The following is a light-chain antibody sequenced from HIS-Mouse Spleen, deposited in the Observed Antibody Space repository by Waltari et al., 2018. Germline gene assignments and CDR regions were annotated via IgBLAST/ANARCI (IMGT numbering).Light chain of an antibody. CDR2: NVS. J-gene: IGLJ3*02. CDR3: SSYTSSSLWV. CDR1: SSDVGGSNY. Sequence: QSALTQPASVSGSPGQSITISCTGTSSDVGGSNYVSGYQQHPGNAPKLMIYNVSNRPSGVSNRFSGSKSGNTASLTISGLQAEDEADYYCSSYTSSSLWVFGGGTKLTVL. V-gene: IGLV2-14*03.